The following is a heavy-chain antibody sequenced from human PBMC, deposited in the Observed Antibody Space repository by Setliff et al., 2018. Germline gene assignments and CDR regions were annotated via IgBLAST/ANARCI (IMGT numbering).Heavy chain of an antibody. CDR3: AKAGAIGAWYEDALGM. Sequence: ASVKVSCKAPGYTFTNYYMHWVRQAPGQGLEWMGIINPSGGATSYAHKFQDRVDMTRDTSTSTVYMELSSLKSEDTAVYYCAKAGAIGAWYEDALGMWGQGTMVTVSS. CDR1: GYTFTNYY. V-gene: IGHV1-46*01. CDR2: INPSGGAT. D-gene: IGHD6-19*01. J-gene: IGHJ3*02.